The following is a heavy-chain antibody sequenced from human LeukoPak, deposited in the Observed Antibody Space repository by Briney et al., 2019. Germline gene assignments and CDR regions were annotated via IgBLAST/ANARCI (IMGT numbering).Heavy chain of an antibody. CDR1: GFTFSTFG. Sequence: GGSLRLSCAASGFTFSTFGMNWVRQAPGKGLEWVSSISGSSSSIYYADSVKGRFTISRDNAKNSLYLQMDSLRAEDTAVYYCARGGYSYDYWGQGTLVTL. V-gene: IGHV3-21*06. CDR3: ARGGYSYDY. CDR2: ISGSSSSI. J-gene: IGHJ4*02. D-gene: IGHD5-18*01.